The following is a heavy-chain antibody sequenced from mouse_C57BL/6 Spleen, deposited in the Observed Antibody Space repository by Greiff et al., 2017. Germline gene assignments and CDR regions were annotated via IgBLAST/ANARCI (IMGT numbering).Heavy chain of an antibody. D-gene: IGHD1-1*01. Sequence: QVQLQQSGAELVRPGASVTLSCKASGYTFTDYEMHWVKQTPVHGLEWIGAIDPETGGTAYNQKFKGKAILTADKSSSTAYMELRSRTSEDSAVYYCTRRGYGSISYYFDYRGQGTTLTVSS. CDR2: IDPETGGT. CDR1: GYTFTDYE. J-gene: IGHJ2*01. CDR3: TRRGYGSISYYFDY. V-gene: IGHV1-15*01.